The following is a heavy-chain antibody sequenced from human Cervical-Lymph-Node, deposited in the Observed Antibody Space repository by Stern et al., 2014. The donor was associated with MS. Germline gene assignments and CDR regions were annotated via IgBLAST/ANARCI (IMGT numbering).Heavy chain of an antibody. CDR3: ARSLMTTVTTRFAFDI. D-gene: IGHD4-17*01. Sequence: VQLVESGAEVKKPGASVKVSCKASGYTFTGYYIHWVRQAPGQGLEWMGRINPNSGGTNYAQKFQGRVTMTRDTSISTVYMELSRLRSDDTAVYYCARSLMTTVTTRFAFDIWGQGTMVTVSS. J-gene: IGHJ3*02. CDR2: INPNSGGT. V-gene: IGHV1-2*06. CDR1: GYTFTGYY.